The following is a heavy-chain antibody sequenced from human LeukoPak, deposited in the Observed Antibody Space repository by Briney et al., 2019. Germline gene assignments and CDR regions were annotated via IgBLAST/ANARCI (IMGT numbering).Heavy chain of an antibody. V-gene: IGHV5-51*01. CDR1: GYSFTSYW. Sequence: GESLKISCKGSGYSFTSYWIGWVRQLPGKGLEWMGIIYPGDSDTRYSPSFQGQVTISADKSISTAYLQWSSLKASDTAMYYCARAPASYGDYRRGRYYYYYMDVWGKGTTVTISS. D-gene: IGHD4-17*01. CDR2: IYPGDSDT. J-gene: IGHJ6*03. CDR3: ARAPASYGDYRRGRYYYYYMDV.